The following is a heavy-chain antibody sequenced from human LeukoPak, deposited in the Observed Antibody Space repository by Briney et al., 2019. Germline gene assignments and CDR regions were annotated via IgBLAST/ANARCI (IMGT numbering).Heavy chain of an antibody. Sequence: ASVKVSCKASGGTFSSYAISWVRQAPGQGLEWMGRIIPIFGTANYAQKFQGRVTITTDESTSTAYMELSSLRSEDTAVYYCASEKIRGYSYGHDYWGQGTLVTVSS. CDR1: GGTFSSYA. D-gene: IGHD5-18*01. J-gene: IGHJ4*02. CDR3: ASEKIRGYSYGHDY. CDR2: IIPIFGTA. V-gene: IGHV1-69*05.